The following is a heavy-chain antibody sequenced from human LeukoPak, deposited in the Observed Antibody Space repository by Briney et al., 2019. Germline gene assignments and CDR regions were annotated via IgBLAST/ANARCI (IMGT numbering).Heavy chain of an antibody. CDR3: AKDVVVVITSPYFDY. D-gene: IGHD3-22*01. CDR2: ISGSGGST. V-gene: IGHV3-23*01. J-gene: IGHJ4*02. Sequence: GGSLRLSCAASGFTFSSYAMSWVRQAPGKGLEWVSAISGSGGSTYYADSVKGRFTISRDNSKNTLYLQMNSLRAEDTAVYYCAKDVVVVITSPYFDYWGQGTLVTVSS. CDR1: GFTFSSYA.